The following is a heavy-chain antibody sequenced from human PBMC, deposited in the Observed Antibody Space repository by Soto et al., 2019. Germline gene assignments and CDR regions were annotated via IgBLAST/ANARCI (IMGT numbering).Heavy chain of an antibody. V-gene: IGHV3-21*01. J-gene: IGHJ4*02. D-gene: IGHD4-4*01. CDR2: ISTTGSVI. CDR1: GFSFSSYS. CDR3: ARAINVHSAPYFDF. Sequence: EVQLVESGGGLVKPGGSLRLSCAASGFSFSSYSMNWVRQAPGKGLEWVSSISTTGSVIYYADSLKGRFTISRDNAKNSLYLQMNSLRAEDTAVYHCARAINVHSAPYFDFWGQGTLVTVSS.